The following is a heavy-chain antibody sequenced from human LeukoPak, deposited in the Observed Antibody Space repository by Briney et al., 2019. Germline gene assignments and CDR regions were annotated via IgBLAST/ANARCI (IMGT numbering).Heavy chain of an antibody. CDR2: INHSGST. V-gene: IGHV4-34*01. J-gene: IGHJ4*02. D-gene: IGHD3-22*01. Sequence: SSETLSLTCAVYGGSFSGYYWSWIRQPPGKGLEWIGEINHSGSTNYNPSLKSRVTISVDTSKNQFSLKLSSVTAADTAVYYCARGRAYYYDSSGYYRPLIDYWGQGTLVTVSS. CDR1: GGSFSGYY. CDR3: ARGRAYYYDSSGYYRPLIDY.